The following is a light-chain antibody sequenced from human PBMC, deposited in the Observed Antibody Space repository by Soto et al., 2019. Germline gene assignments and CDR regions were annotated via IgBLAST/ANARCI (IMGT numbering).Light chain of an antibody. J-gene: IGLJ2*01. CDR2: DVS. CDR3: CSYAGTYTFV. V-gene: IGLV2-11*01. Sequence: QSALTQPRSVSGSPGQSVTISCTGTSSDVGGYNYVSWYQQHPGNAPKLMIYDVSKRPSGVPDRFSGSKSANTASLALSGLQHEVEADYPCCSYAGTYTFVFGGGTKLTVL. CDR1: SSDVGGYNY.